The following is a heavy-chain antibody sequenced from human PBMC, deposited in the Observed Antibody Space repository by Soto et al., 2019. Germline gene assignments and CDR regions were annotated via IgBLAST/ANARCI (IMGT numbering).Heavy chain of an antibody. D-gene: IGHD2-2*01. J-gene: IGHJ6*02. Sequence: LRLSCAASGFTFSDYEMNWVRQAPGKGLEWVSYISSSGTIIYYADSVKGRFTISRDNAKHSLYLQMNSLRAEDTAVYYCARGDTIVIVSTALYGLDVWGQGTTVTVSS. CDR1: GFTFSDYE. CDR3: ARGDTIVIVSTALYGLDV. CDR2: ISSSGTII. V-gene: IGHV3-48*03.